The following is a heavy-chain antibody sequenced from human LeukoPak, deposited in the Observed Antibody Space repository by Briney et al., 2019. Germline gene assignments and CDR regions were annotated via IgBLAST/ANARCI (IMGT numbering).Heavy chain of an antibody. D-gene: IGHD3-10*01. Sequence: ASVKVSCKASGYTFTGYYMHWVRQAPGQGLERMGWINPNSGGTNYAQKFQGRVTMTRDTSISTAYMELSRLRSDDTAVYYCARAIMVRRVVDYWGQGTLVTVSS. CDR1: GYTFTGYY. J-gene: IGHJ4*02. CDR3: ARAIMVRRVVDY. V-gene: IGHV1-2*02. CDR2: INPNSGGT.